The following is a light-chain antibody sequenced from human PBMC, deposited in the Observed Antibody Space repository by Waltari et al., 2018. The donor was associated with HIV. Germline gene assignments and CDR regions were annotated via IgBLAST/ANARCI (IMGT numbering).Light chain of an antibody. Sequence: SYELTQPPSVSVSPGQTATITCSGAALPRRHAYWYQQRSGQAPLLVIYDDNKRPSGIPERFSGSTSGTMATLAVTRAQVEDEADYYCFSTDTTGYERVFGGGTKLTVL. CDR2: DDN. J-gene: IGLJ3*02. CDR1: ALPRRH. CDR3: FSTDTTGYERV. V-gene: IGLV3-10*01.